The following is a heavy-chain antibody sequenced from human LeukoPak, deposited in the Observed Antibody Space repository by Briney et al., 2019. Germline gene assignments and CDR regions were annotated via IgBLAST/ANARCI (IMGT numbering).Heavy chain of an antibody. CDR3: ARSPSSGYYYWFDP. V-gene: IGHV1-69*05. CDR2: IIPIFGTA. D-gene: IGHD3-22*01. CDR1: GGTFSSYA. Sequence: SVKVSCKASGGTFSSYAISWVRQAPGQGLERMGRIIPIFGTANYAQKFQGRVTITTDESTSTAYMELSSLRSEDTAVYYCARSPSSGYYYWFDPWGQGTLVTVSS. J-gene: IGHJ5*02.